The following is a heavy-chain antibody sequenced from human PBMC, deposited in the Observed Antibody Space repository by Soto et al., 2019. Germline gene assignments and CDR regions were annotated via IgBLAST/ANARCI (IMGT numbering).Heavy chain of an antibody. CDR1: GGSFSGYY. D-gene: IGHD3-22*01. CDR3: ARGPYYYDSSGYNPAYYFDY. J-gene: IGHJ4*02. V-gene: IGHV4-34*01. CDR2: INHSGST. Sequence: SETLSLTCAVYGGSFSGYYWSWIRQPPGKGLEWIGEINHSGSTNYNPSLKSRVTISVDTSKNQFSLKLSSVTAADTAVYYCARGPYYYDSSGYNPAYYFDYWDQGTLVTVSS.